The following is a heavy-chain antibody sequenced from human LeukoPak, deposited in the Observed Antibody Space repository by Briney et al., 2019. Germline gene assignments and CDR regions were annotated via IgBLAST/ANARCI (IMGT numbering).Heavy chain of an antibody. V-gene: IGHV3-7*01. CDR3: AEGRLGATKKEAFDI. CDR2: IKQDGSEK. J-gene: IGHJ3*02. CDR1: AFTLTSYW. Sequence: PGGCLRLSCAAAAFTLTSYWISSVRQAPGKGLEWVTKIKQDGSEKYYVDSVKGRFTISRDNAKNALYLQMNSLRAEDTAVYYCAEGRLGATKKEAFDIWGQGTMVTVSS. D-gene: IGHD1-26*01.